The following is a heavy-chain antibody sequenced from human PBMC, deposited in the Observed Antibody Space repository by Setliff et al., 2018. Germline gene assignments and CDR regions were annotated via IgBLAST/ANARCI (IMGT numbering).Heavy chain of an antibody. CDR2: ISSDGSSI. Sequence: PGGSLRLSCAASGLTFSSDAMTWVRQTPGKGLEWVSVISSDGSSIYYADSVKGRFTISRDNSKNTLYLQMNSLRAEDTAVYYCAKDRTVVAGTSYFDYWGQGILVTVSS. CDR3: AKDRTVVAGTSYFDY. V-gene: IGHV3-23*03. CDR1: GLTFSSDA. J-gene: IGHJ4*02. D-gene: IGHD6-19*01.